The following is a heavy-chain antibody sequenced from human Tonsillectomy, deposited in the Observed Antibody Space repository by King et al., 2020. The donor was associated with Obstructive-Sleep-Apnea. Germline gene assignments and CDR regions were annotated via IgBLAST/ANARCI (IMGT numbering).Heavy chain of an antibody. V-gene: IGHV3-23*04. D-gene: IGHD3-22*01. Sequence: VQLVESGGGLVQPGGSLRLSCAASGFMFSNYAMSWVRQAPGKGLEWVSGISGSGGSTYYADSVKGRFTISRDNSNDTLYLQTDSLRAEDTAVYYCAKLRIPTIVVVVRGDLDTSDYWGQGTLVTVSS. CDR2: ISGSGGST. J-gene: IGHJ4*02. CDR3: AKLRIPTIVVVVRGDLDTSDY. CDR1: GFMFSNYA.